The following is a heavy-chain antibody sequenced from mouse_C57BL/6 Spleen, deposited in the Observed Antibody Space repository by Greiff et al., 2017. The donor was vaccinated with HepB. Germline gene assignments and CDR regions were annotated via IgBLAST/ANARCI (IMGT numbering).Heavy chain of an antibody. D-gene: IGHD2-1*01. CDR1: GFNIKNTY. CDR3: ARNYYGNYYAMDY. V-gene: IGHV14-3*01. J-gene: IGHJ4*01. CDR2: IDPANGNT. Sequence: EVKLQESVAELVRPGASVKLSCTASGFNIKNTYMHWVKQRPEQGLEWIGRIDPANGNTKYAPKFQGKATITADTSSNTAYLQLSSLTSEDTAIYYCARNYYGNYYAMDYWGQGTSVTVSS.